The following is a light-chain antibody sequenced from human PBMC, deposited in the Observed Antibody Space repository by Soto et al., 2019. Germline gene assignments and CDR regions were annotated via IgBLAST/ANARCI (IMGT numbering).Light chain of an antibody. Sequence: EIVLTQSPATLSLSPGARATLSCRASQSITTNLAWYQQKPGQAPRLLIFYASDRAIGIPARFRGSGSGTDFTITISRLEAEDFAVYFCQQRTKWFSFGGGTKVEIK. CDR1: QSITTN. CDR3: QQRTKWFS. CDR2: YAS. V-gene: IGKV3-11*01. J-gene: IGKJ4*01.